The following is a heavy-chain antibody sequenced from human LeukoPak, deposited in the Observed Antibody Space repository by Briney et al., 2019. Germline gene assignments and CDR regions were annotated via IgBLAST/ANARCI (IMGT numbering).Heavy chain of an antibody. V-gene: IGHV4-39*01. Sequence: SETLSLTCTVSGGSISNSGYYWGWIRQPPGKVLEWIGNIYYSGSTSYNPSLKSRVTISVDTSKNQFSLKLSSVTAADTAVYYCAKTYYYDPFDFWGQGTLVTVSS. CDR1: GGSISNSGYY. CDR3: AKTYYYDPFDF. D-gene: IGHD3-22*01. J-gene: IGHJ4*02. CDR2: IYYSGST.